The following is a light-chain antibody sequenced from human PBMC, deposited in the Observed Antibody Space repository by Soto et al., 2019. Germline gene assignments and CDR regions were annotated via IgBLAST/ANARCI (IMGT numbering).Light chain of an antibody. J-gene: IGKJ1*01. CDR2: ASS. Sequence: AIRVTQSPSSISASTGDRVTITCRASQEISPFLAWYQQRPGKAPNLLLYASSTLKSGVPSRFSGSGSGTDFTLTISSLQSEDSATYFCQQYYQYPRTFGQGTKVEIK. V-gene: IGKV1-8*01. CDR1: QEISPF. CDR3: QQYYQYPRT.